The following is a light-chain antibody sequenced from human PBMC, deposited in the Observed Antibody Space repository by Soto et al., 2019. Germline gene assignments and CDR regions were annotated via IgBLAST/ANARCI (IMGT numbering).Light chain of an antibody. V-gene: IGKV3-20*01. CDR1: QSISNNY. Sequence: EIVLTQSPGTLSLSPGGRATLSCRASQSISNNYLAWYQQKPSQAPRLLIYGASSRATGIPDRFSASGSGTDFTLTINRLEPEDFVVYYCQQYGSSTWTFGQGTKVEIK. CDR3: QQYGSSTWT. J-gene: IGKJ1*01. CDR2: GAS.